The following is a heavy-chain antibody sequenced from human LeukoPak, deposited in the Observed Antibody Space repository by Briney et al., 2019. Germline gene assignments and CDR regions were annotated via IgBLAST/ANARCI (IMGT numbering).Heavy chain of an antibody. J-gene: IGHJ4*02. CDR3: ARDWRDGYNYVGNY. CDR1: GFTFSSYW. D-gene: IGHD5-24*01. V-gene: IGHV3-7*01. Sequence: PGGSLRLSCAASGFTFSSYWMSWVRQAPGKGLEWVAYIKEDGSQKYYVDSVKGRFTISRDNAKNSLYLQMNSLRAEDTAVYYCARDWRDGYNYVGNYWGQGTLVTVSS. CDR2: IKEDGSQK.